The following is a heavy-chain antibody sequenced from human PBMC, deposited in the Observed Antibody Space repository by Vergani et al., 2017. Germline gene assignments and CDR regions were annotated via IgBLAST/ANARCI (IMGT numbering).Heavy chain of an antibody. D-gene: IGHD5-18*01. Sequence: QVQLQQWGAGLLKPSETLSLTCAVYGGSFSGYYWSWIRQPPGKGLEWIGEINHSGSTNYNPSLKSRVTISVDTSKNQFSLKLSSVTAADTAVYYCARYRGCSYGQRGPAFDVWGQGTMVTVSS. CDR1: GGSFSGYY. V-gene: IGHV4-34*01. J-gene: IGHJ3*01. CDR2: INHSGST. CDR3: ARYRGCSYGQRGPAFDV.